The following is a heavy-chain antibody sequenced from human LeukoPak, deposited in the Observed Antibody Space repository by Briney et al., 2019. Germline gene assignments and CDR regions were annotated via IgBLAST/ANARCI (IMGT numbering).Heavy chain of an antibody. J-gene: IGHJ4*02. CDR2: ISWSGGST. V-gene: IGHV3-23*01. CDR3: AKDEFEKSRYSSGWYVY. CDR1: GFTFNSYA. D-gene: IGHD6-19*01. Sequence: PGGSLTLSCAASGFTFNSYAMSWVRQAPGKGLEWLTDISWSGGSTYYADSVKGRFTISRDNSKNTLYPQMNSLRAEDTAVYYCAKDEFEKSRYSSGWYVYWGQGTLVTVSS.